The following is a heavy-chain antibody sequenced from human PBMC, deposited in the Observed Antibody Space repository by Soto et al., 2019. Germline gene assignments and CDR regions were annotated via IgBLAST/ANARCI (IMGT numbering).Heavy chain of an antibody. Sequence: QVQLQESGPGLVRPSGTLSLTCAVSGDSIRSGNWWSWVRQAPQKGLEWLGEIYHSGTTMYNPSLKTRLTISVDKSKNQFSLTLISVTAADTAVYYCARNRALGPGNLYYDYWGHGTLVAVSS. CDR3: ARNRALGPGNLYYDY. CDR2: IYHSGTT. CDR1: GDSIRSGNW. J-gene: IGHJ4*01. D-gene: IGHD1-1*01. V-gene: IGHV4-4*02.